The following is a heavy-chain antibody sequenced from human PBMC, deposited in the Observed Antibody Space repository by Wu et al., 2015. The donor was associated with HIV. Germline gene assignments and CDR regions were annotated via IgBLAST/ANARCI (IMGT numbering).Heavy chain of an antibody. CDR2: NSAYNGDT. Sequence: QVQLVQSGAEVKKPGASVKVSCKTSGYTFTNYVINWVRQAPGQGLEWMGWNSAYNGDTNFAQKLQGRITMTSNTSTRTAYMELRSLRSDDTAVFYCARLGFTGGWPDQFDYWGQGTLVTVSS. CDR3: ARLGFTGGWPDQFDY. J-gene: IGHJ4*02. V-gene: IGHV1-18*01. CDR1: GYTFTNYV. D-gene: IGHD2-8*02.